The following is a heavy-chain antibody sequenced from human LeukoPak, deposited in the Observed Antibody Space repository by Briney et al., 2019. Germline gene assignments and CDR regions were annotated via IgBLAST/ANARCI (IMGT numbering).Heavy chain of an antibody. D-gene: IGHD3-22*01. Sequence: PSETLSLTCAVSGGSISGYFWSWSRQPPGKGLEWIGYIYYTGSTIYNPSLRSRVTMSVDVSKNQFSLDLTSVTAADTAVYYCAREAYYDSSGYTDWGQGTLVTVSS. CDR2: IYYTGST. J-gene: IGHJ4*02. V-gene: IGHV4-59*12. CDR3: AREAYYDSSGYTD. CDR1: GGSISGYF.